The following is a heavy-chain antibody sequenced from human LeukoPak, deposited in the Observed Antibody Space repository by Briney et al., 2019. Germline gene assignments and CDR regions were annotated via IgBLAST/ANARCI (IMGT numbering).Heavy chain of an antibody. D-gene: IGHD2-15*01. CDR3: ARVGVSCSGGSCYSDHFDS. Sequence: ASVKVSCKASGYTFTSYGISWVRQAPGQGLEWMGWISAYNGNTNYAQKLQGRVTMTTDTSTSTAYMELRSLRSDDTAVYYCARVGVSCSGGSCYSDHFDSWGQGTLVTASS. CDR2: ISAYNGNT. V-gene: IGHV1-18*01. J-gene: IGHJ4*02. CDR1: GYTFTSYG.